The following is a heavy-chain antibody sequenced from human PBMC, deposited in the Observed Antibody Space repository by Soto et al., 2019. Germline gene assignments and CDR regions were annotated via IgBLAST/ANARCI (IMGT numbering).Heavy chain of an antibody. Sequence: EVQLLESGGGLVQSGGSLRLSCAASGFTFSSYAMSWVRQAPGKGLEWVSTISGSGGSTYYADSVKGRFTISRDNSKNTLYLQVNSLRAEDTAVYYCAKCSPRYSSGLKAYYFDYWGQGTLVTVSS. CDR3: AKCSPRYSSGLKAYYFDY. J-gene: IGHJ4*02. CDR2: ISGSGGST. CDR1: GFTFSSYA. D-gene: IGHD6-19*01. V-gene: IGHV3-23*01.